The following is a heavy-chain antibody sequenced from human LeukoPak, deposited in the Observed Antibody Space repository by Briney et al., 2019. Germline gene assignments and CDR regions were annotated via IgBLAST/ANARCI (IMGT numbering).Heavy chain of an antibody. CDR3: ARSFKTHSSSWSKPTYYFDY. CDR2: IYPGDSDT. CDR1: GYSFTSYW. J-gene: IGHJ4*02. D-gene: IGHD6-13*01. V-gene: IGHV5-51*03. Sequence: GESLKISCKGSGYSFTSYWIGWVRQMPGKGLGWMGIIYPGDSDTRYSPSFQGQVTISADKSISTAYLQWSSLKASDTAMYYCARSFKTHSSSWSKPTYYFDYWGQGTLVTVSS.